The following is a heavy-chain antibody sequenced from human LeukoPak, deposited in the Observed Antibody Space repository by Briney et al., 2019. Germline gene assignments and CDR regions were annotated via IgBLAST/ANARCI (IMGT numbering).Heavy chain of an antibody. CDR2: VRSRANSYAT. CDR3: TPHYYDSSGYHYGAFDY. D-gene: IGHD3-22*01. Sequence: GGSLRLSCAASGFTFSGSGMHWVRQAPGKGLEWVSRVRSRANSYATTDAASVRGRLSRSRKEIKNTAFLETNSLKTEDTAVYYCTPHYYDSSGYHYGAFDYWGQGTLVTVSS. J-gene: IGHJ4*02. V-gene: IGHV3-73*01. CDR1: GFTFSGSG.